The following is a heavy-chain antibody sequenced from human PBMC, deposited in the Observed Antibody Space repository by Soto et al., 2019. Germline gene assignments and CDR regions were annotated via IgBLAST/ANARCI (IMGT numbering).Heavy chain of an antibody. D-gene: IGHD3-22*01. J-gene: IGHJ1*01. Sequence: ASVEVSCKASGYTFTSYGISWVRQAPGQGLEWMGWINAGNGNTKYSQKFQGRVTITRDTSASTAYMELSSLRSEDTAVYYCARDMGYYGSSGPGAYFQHWGQGTLVTVSS. CDR2: INAGNGNT. V-gene: IGHV1-3*01. CDR3: ARDMGYYGSSGPGAYFQH. CDR1: GYTFTSYG.